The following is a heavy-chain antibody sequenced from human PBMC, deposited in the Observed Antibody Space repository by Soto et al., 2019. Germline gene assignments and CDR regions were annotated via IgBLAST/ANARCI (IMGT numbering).Heavy chain of an antibody. Sequence: GGSLRLSCAASGFTVSSNYMSWVRQAPGKGLEWVSVIYSGGSTYYADSVKGRFTISRDNSKNTLHLQMNSLRAEDTAVYYCARDAAGYSSSDYYYYYYMDVWGKGTTLTVSS. CDR1: GFTVSSNY. D-gene: IGHD6-13*01. V-gene: IGHV3-66*01. CDR2: IYSGGST. J-gene: IGHJ6*03. CDR3: ARDAAGYSSSDYYYYYYMDV.